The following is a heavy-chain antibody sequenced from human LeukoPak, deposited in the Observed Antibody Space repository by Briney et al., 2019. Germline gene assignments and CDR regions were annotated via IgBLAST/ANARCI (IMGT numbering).Heavy chain of an antibody. V-gene: IGHV4-39*01. CDR2: IDYSGST. Sequence: PSETLSLTCTVSGGSISSSSFYWGWIRQPPGKGLEWNGSIDYSGSTYYNPSLKSRATISVNTSKNQFSLKLSSVTAAVSAVYYGARHCRRSSTNCYRCFDPWGQGTLVTVSS. CDR1: GGSISSSSFY. J-gene: IGHJ5*02. CDR3: ARHCRRSSTNCYRCFDP. D-gene: IGHD2-2*01.